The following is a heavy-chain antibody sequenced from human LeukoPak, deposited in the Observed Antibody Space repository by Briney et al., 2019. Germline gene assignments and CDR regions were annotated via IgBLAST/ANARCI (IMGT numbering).Heavy chain of an antibody. CDR3: ARDWVGKYCGGDCYYYNWFDP. CDR1: GYTFTSYG. J-gene: IGHJ5*02. V-gene: IGHV1-18*04. Sequence: ASVKVSCKASGYTFTSYGISWVRKAPGQGLEWMGWISAYNGNTNYAQKLQGRVTMTTDTSTSTAYMELRSLRSDDTAVYYCARDWVGKYCGGDCYYYNWFDPWGQGTLVTVSS. CDR2: ISAYNGNT. D-gene: IGHD2-21*02.